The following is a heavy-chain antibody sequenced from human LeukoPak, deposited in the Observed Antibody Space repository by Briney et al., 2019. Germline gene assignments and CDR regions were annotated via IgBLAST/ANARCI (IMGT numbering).Heavy chain of an antibody. J-gene: IGHJ4*02. Sequence: ASVKVSCKASGYTFTSYDINWVRQATGQGLEWMGWMNPNSGNTGYAQKFQGRVTMTRNTSISTAYMELSSLRSEDTAVYYCARGWVGYYDILTGYYNWGQGTLVTVSS. D-gene: IGHD3-9*01. CDR3: ARGWVGYYDILTGYYN. V-gene: IGHV1-8*01. CDR1: GYTFTSYD. CDR2: MNPNSGNT.